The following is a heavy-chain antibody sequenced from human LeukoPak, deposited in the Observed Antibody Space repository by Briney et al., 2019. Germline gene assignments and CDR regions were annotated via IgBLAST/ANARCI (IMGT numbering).Heavy chain of an antibody. D-gene: IGHD2-2*01. V-gene: IGHV4-39*01. CDR3: ARRTVVVPAAIDYFDY. CDR1: GGSISSSSYY. J-gene: IGHJ4*02. CDR2: IYYSGST. Sequence: SETLSLTCTVSGGSISSSSYYWGWIRQPPGKGLEWIGSIYYSGSTYYNPSLKSRVTISVDTSKNQFSLKLSSVTAADTAVYYCARRTVVVPAAIDYFDYWGQETLVTVSS.